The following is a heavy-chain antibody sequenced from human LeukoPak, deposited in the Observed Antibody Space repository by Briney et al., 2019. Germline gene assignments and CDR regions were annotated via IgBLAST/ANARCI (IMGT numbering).Heavy chain of an antibody. V-gene: IGHV4-31*03. CDR1: GGSISSGGYY. Sequence: SQTLSLTCKVSGGSISSGGYYWSWIRQHPGKGLEWIGYIYYSGTTSYNPSLKRRVTISVDTSKKQFSLKLTSVAAADTAVYYCASPVPSLWNFDYWGQGTLVTVSS. CDR3: ASPVPSLWNFDY. J-gene: IGHJ4*02. D-gene: IGHD2/OR15-2a*01. CDR2: IYYSGTT.